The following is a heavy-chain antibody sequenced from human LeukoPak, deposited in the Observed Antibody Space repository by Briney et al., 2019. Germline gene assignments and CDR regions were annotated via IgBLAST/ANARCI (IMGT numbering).Heavy chain of an antibody. CDR2: FDPEDGET. J-gene: IGHJ4*02. CDR3: ATNPLCGSYYDY. D-gene: IGHD3-16*01. CDR1: VYTLTELS. Sequence: ASVKVSCKVSVYTLTELSMHWVRQAPGKGLEWMGGFDPEDGETIYAQKFQGRVTMTEDTSTDTAYMELSSLRSEDTAVYYCATNPLCGSYYDYWGQGTLVTVSS. V-gene: IGHV1-24*01.